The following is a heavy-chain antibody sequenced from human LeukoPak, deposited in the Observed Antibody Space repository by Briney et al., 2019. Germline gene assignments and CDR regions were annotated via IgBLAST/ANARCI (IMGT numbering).Heavy chain of an antibody. V-gene: IGHV3-48*04. Sequence: GGSLRLSCAASGFTFSSYSMNWVRQAPGKGPEWVSYISPSSDTIKYADSVRGRFTISRDNAKNSLYLQVNGLRAEDTAVYYCAKDGGFWSGYGPPYFDYWGQGNLVTVSS. CDR2: ISPSSDTI. J-gene: IGHJ4*02. CDR3: AKDGGFWSGYGPPYFDY. D-gene: IGHD3-3*01. CDR1: GFTFSSYS.